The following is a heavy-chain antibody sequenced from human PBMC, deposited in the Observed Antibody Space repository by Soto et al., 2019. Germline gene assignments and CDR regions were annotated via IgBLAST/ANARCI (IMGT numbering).Heavy chain of an antibody. V-gene: IGHV1-69*13. Sequence: GASVKVSCKASGGSFSNYAISWVRQAPGQGLEWMGGIIPMFGIGKYAEKFLGRVTITADESTSTSHMELSSLRSEDTAVYFCARAYRENYFYAMDVWGQGTTVTSP. CDR1: GGSFSNYA. J-gene: IGHJ6*02. D-gene: IGHD1-26*01. CDR2: IIPMFGIG. CDR3: ARAYRENYFYAMDV.